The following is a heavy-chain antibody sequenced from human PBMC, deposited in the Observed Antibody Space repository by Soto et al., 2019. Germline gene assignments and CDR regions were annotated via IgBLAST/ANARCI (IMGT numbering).Heavy chain of an antibody. J-gene: IGHJ6*02. CDR2: ICYDGSNI. CDR1: GFTFGSYG. Sequence: GGSLRLSCEASGFTFGSYGMHWVRQAPGKGLEWVAVICYDGSNIYYADSIKGRFTISRDNSKNTLYLQMHSLRADDTAFYYCSIYALEYSGNNGLDAWGQGTTVTVSS. V-gene: IGHV3-33*03. CDR3: SIYALEYSGNNGLDA. D-gene: IGHD2-2*01.